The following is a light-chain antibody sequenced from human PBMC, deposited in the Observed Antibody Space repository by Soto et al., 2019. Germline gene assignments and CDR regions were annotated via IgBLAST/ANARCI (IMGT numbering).Light chain of an antibody. Sequence: QSALTQPASWSGSPGQSITISCAGTSSDVGGYTYVSWYQQHPGKAPKLMIYDVSNWPSGVSNRFSGSKSGNTASLTISGLQAEDEADYYCTSYTSSSTPYVFGGGTKVTVL. J-gene: IGLJ1*01. CDR1: SSDVGGYTY. V-gene: IGLV2-14*01. CDR2: DVS. CDR3: TSYTSSSTPYV.